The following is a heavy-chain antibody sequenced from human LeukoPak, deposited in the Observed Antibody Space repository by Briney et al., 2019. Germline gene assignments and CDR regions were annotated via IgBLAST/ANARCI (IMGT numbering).Heavy chain of an antibody. J-gene: IGHJ6*02. D-gene: IGHD3-9*01. CDR2: ISSSGSTI. CDR1: GFTFSSYE. Sequence: GGSLRLSCAASGFTFSSYEMNWVRQAPGKGLEWVSYISSSGSTIYYADSVKGRFTISRDNAKNSLYLQMNSLRAEDTALYYCAKAAKGAHNYDILTGYSPASYYYGMDVWGQGTTVTVSS. CDR3: AKAAKGAHNYDILTGYSPASYYYGMDV. V-gene: IGHV3-48*03.